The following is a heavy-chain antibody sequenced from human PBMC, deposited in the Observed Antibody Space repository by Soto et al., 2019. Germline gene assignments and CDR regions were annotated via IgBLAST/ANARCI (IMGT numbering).Heavy chain of an antibody. J-gene: IGHJ6*02. CDR1: GFTFSSDW. CDR2: IISGGTRA. CDR3: ARERTSKGGMDI. Sequence: GGSLRLSCAASGFTFSSDWMNWVRQSPGKGLEWVSRIISGGTRATYADFVKGRFTTTRDNAKNTLYLQMHSLTADDTAVYYCARERTSKGGMDIWGQGTTVTVSS. V-gene: IGHV3-74*01.